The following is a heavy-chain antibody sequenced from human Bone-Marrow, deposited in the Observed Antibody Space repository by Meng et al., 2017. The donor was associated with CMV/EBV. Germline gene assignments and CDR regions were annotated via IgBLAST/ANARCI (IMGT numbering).Heavy chain of an antibody. D-gene: IGHD4-17*01. V-gene: IGHV1-18*01. Sequence: ASVKVSCKASGYTFTSYGISWVRQAPGQGLEWMGWISAYNGNTNYAQKLQGRVTMTTDTSTSTAYMELRSLRSDDTAVYYCARDLTVTGTILLRYGRRGGMDVWGQGTTVTVSS. J-gene: IGHJ6*02. CDR3: ARDLTVTGTILLRYGRRGGMDV. CDR1: GYTFTSYG. CDR2: ISAYNGNT.